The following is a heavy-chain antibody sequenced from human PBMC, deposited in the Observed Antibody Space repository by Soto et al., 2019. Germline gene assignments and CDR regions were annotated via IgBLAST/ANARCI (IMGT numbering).Heavy chain of an antibody. D-gene: IGHD4-17*01. CDR3: VSGRTSVTTDY. Sequence: SETLSLTCTVSGGSITSGGFYWSWLRQHPGRGLEWIGYTYYSGSTYYNPSLKSRVTFSVDTSKNHFSLILTSVTAADTAVYFCVSGRTSVTTDYWGQGTLVTVSS. J-gene: IGHJ4*02. V-gene: IGHV4-31*03. CDR1: GGSITSGGFY. CDR2: TYYSGST.